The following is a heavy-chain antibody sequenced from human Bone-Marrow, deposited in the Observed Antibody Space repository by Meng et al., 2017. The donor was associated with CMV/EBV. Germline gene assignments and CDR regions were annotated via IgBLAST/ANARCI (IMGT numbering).Heavy chain of an antibody. CDR2: ISAYNGNT. CDR3: ARAVGSGSYGWFDP. V-gene: IGHV1-18*01. J-gene: IGHJ5*02. Sequence: QVLLVQLGAWLKKPGASVKVSCKASGYTFTSYGISWVRQAPGQGLEWMGWISAYNGNTNYAQKLQGRVTMTTDTSTSTAYMELRSLRSDDTAVYYCARAVGSGSYGWFDPWGQGTLVTVSS. CDR1: GYTFTSYG. D-gene: IGHD3-10*01.